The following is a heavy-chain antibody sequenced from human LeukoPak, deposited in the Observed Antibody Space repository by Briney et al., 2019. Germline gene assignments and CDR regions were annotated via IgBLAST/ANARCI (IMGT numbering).Heavy chain of an antibody. CDR3: ATDQRYAFDY. Sequence: GGSLRLSCAASDFTFSRYSMNWVRQAPGKGLEWLSYISSTSGTIHYADSVKGRFTVSRDNAKNSLYLQMNSLRDEDTAVYYCATDQRYAFDYWGQGILVTVSS. D-gene: IGHD3-9*01. CDR1: DFTFSRYS. V-gene: IGHV3-48*02. J-gene: IGHJ4*02. CDR2: ISSTSGTI.